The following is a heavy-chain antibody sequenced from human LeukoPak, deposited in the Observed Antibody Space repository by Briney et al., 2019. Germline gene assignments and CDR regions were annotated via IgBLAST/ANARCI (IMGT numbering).Heavy chain of an antibody. CDR2: INHSGST. Sequence: SETLSLTCAVYGGSFSGYYWSWIRQPPGKGLEWIGEINHSGSTNYNPSVKSRVTISVDTSKNQFSLKLSSVTAADTAVYYCARGYDFWFDYWGQGTLVTVSS. CDR3: ARGYDFWFDY. J-gene: IGHJ4*02. CDR1: GGSFSGYY. V-gene: IGHV4-34*01. D-gene: IGHD3-3*01.